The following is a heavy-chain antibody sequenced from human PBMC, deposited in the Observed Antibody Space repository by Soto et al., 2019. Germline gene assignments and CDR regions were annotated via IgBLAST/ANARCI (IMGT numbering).Heavy chain of an antibody. V-gene: IGHV4-4*02. CDR3: ARQLERGDLPEGFEY. D-gene: IGHD1-1*01. J-gene: IGHJ4*02. Sequence: QVQLQESGPGLVEPSGTLSLTCAVSGDSISSSHWWSWVRQSPGKGLEWIGEIFHSGATKYNPSLESRVTMSVDKSNNQLSLKLRSVTAADTAVYYCARQLERGDLPEGFEYWGQGTLATVPS. CDR1: GDSISSSHW. CDR2: IFHSGAT.